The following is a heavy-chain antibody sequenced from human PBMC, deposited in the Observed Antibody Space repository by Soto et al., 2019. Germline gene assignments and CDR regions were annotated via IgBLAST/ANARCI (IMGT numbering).Heavy chain of an antibody. V-gene: IGHV3-21*01. CDR3: ARDTYYDFWSGYYPVDY. CDR2: ISSSSSYI. D-gene: IGHD3-3*01. CDR1: GFTFSSYS. Sequence: EVQLVESGGGLVKPGGSLRLSCAASGFTFSSYSMNWVRQAPGKGLEWVSSISSSSSYIYYADSVKGRFTISRDNAKNSLYLQMNSLRAEDTAVYYCARDTYYDFWSGYYPVDYWGQGTLVTVSS. J-gene: IGHJ4*02.